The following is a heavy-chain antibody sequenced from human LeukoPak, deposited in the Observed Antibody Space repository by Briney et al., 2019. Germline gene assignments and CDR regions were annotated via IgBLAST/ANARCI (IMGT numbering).Heavy chain of an antibody. J-gene: IGHJ4*02. CDR3: AREGVAYCGGDCYSGFDY. V-gene: IGHV3-74*01. CDR2: TNSDGSST. CDR1: GFTFTSYW. Sequence: PGGSLRLSCAASGFTFTSYWMHWVRQAPGKGVVWVSRTNSDGSSTSYADSVKGRFTISRDNAKNTLYLQMNSLRAEDTAVYYCAREGVAYCGGDCYSGFDYWGQGTLVTVSS. D-gene: IGHD2-21*02.